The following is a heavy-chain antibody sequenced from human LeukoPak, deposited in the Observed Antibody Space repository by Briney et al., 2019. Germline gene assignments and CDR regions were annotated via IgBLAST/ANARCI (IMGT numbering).Heavy chain of an antibody. J-gene: IGHJ4*02. CDR2: IHPNSGGT. CDR1: GFTFTGYY. D-gene: IGHD1-1*01. CDR3: ARFKSTGWSKYPFDY. V-gene: IGHV1-2*02. Sequence: ASVKVSCKASGFTFTGYYIHWVRQAPGQGLEWMGWIHPNSGGTNYAQTFQGRVTMTRDTSISTAYMELSRLRSDDTAVYYCARFKSTGWSKYPFDYWSQGTLVTVSS.